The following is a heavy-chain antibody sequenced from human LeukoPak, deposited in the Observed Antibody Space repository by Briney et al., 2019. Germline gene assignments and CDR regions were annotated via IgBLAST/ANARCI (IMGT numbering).Heavy chain of an antibody. CDR2: INPNSGGT. V-gene: IGHV1-2*02. CDR3: ARDIEWFGELLTDY. J-gene: IGHJ4*02. CDR1: GYTFTGYY. D-gene: IGHD3-10*01. Sequence: AXXKVSCKASGYTFTGYYMHWVRQAPGQGLEWMGWINPNSGGTNYAQKFQGRVTMTRDTSISTAYMELSRLRSDDTAVYYCARDIEWFGELLTDYWGQGTLVTVSS.